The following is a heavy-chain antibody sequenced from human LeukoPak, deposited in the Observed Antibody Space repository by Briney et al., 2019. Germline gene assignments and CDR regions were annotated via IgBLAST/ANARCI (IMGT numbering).Heavy chain of an antibody. CDR2: INPSGGST. Sequence: GASVTVSCKASGYTFTSYYMHWVRQAPGQGLEWMGIINPSGGSTSYAQKFQGRVTMTRDMSTSTVYMELSSLRSEDTAVYFCATGGIWDLLNYWGQGTLVTVSA. D-gene: IGHD1-26*01. CDR1: GYTFTSYY. V-gene: IGHV1-46*01. CDR3: ATGGIWDLLNY. J-gene: IGHJ4*02.